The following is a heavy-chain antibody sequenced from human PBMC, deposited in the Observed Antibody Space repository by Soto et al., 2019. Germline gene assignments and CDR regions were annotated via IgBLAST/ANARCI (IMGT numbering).Heavy chain of an antibody. Sequence: SETLSLTCTVSGGSISSYYWSWIRQPPGKGLGWIGYIYYSGSTNYNPSLKSRVTISVDTSKNQFSLKLSSVTAADTAVYYCARLGYYDSSKDYWGQGTLVTVSS. CDR2: IYYSGST. CDR1: GGSISSYY. J-gene: IGHJ4*02. CDR3: ARLGYYDSSKDY. D-gene: IGHD3-22*01. V-gene: IGHV4-59*01.